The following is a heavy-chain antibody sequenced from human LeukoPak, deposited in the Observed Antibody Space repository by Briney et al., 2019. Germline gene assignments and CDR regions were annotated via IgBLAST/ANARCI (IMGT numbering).Heavy chain of an antibody. CDR3: AELGITMIGGV. J-gene: IGHJ6*04. CDR2: ISYDGPNK. V-gene: IGHV3-30*18. CDR1: GFTFSTYG. D-gene: IGHD3-10*02. Sequence: PGGSLRLSCAASGFTFSTYGMHWVRQVPGKGLEWVAVISYDGPNKYYAESVKGRFTISRDNAKNSLYLQMNSLRAEDTAVYYCAELGITMIGGVWGKGTTVTISS.